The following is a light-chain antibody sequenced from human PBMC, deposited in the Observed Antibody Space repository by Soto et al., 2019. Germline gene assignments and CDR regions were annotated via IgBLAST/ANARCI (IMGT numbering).Light chain of an antibody. CDR3: NSYTTSITFV. CDR2: EVI. J-gene: IGLJ1*01. Sequence: QSALIQPASVSGSPGQAITVSCSGTSSDIGAHNFVSWYQQHPGKAPKLIIYEVINRPSGVSDRFSGSKSGNTASLTISGLQSEDEADYYCNSYTTSITFVFGSGTKSPS. V-gene: IGLV2-14*03. CDR1: SSDIGAHNF.